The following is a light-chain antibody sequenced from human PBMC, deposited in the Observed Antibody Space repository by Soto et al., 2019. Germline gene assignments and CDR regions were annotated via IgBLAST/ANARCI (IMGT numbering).Light chain of an antibody. J-gene: IGKJ4*01. CDR2: DAS. Sequence: EIVFPKFPATRSLASGERVLLSCWASQSINRHLAWYRQKPGQAPRLLIYDASNRATGITARFSGSGSGTDFTLTISIREPEDFGVYYCQQRSNSTPITFGVGT. V-gene: IGKV3-11*01. CDR3: QQRSNSTPIT. CDR1: QSINRH.